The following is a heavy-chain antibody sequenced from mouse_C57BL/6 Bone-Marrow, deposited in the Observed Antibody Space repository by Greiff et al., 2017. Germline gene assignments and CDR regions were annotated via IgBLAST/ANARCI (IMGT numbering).Heavy chain of an antibody. CDR2: IYPRSGNT. Sequence: SCKASGYTFTSYGISWVKQRTGQGLEWIGEIYPRSGNTYYNEKFKGKATLTAEKTSSTAYMARRSLTSEDSAVYFCARERGYDYSWGQGTLVTVSA. CDR1: GYTFTSYG. V-gene: IGHV1-81*01. CDR3: ARERGYDYS. J-gene: IGHJ3*01. D-gene: IGHD2-4*01.